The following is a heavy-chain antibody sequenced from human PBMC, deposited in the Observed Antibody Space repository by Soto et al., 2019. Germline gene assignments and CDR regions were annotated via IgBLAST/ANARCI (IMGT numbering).Heavy chain of an antibody. CDR3: ARDPGANWFDP. CDR2: IYYSGST. Sequence: SETLSLTCTVSGGSISSGDYYWSWIRQPPGKGLEWIGYIYYSGSTYYNPSLKSRVTISVDTSKNQFSLKLSSVTAADTAVYHCARDPGANWFDPWGQGTLVTVSS. CDR1: GGSISSGDYY. V-gene: IGHV4-30-4*01. J-gene: IGHJ5*02.